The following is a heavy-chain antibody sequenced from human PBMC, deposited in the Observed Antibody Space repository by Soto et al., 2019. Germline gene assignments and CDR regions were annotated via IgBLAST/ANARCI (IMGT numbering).Heavy chain of an antibody. V-gene: IGHV4-34*01. J-gene: IGHJ6*02. CDR1: GGSFSGYY. D-gene: IGHD6-13*01. Sequence: SETLSLTCAVYGGSFSGYYWSWIRQPPGKGLEWIGEINHSGSTNYNPSLKSRVTISVDTSKNQFSLKLSSVTAADTAVYYCARYSSSWHYYYYGMDVWGQGTTVTVSS. CDR2: INHSGST. CDR3: ARYSSSWHYYYYGMDV.